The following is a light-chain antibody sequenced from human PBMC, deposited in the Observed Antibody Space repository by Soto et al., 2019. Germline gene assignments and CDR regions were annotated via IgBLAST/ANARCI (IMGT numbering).Light chain of an antibody. V-gene: IGKV3-20*01. Sequence: EIVLTQSPGTLSLSPGERATLSCRASQSVSSTYLAWYQQKPGQAPRLLIYGASSRATGIPDRFSGSASGTDFPLTITRLAHEAFAIYYCQQYGDSRTFGQGTKLEIK. CDR1: QSVSSTY. CDR3: QQYGDSRT. CDR2: GAS. J-gene: IGKJ2*01.